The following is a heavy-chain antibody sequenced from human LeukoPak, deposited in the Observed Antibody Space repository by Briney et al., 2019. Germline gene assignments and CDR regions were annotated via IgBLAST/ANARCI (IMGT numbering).Heavy chain of an antibody. CDR1: GFTFSTNY. Sequence: GGSLRLSCAASGFTFSTNYMHWVRQAPGKGLEWVSVIFSGGSTYYADSVKGRFTISRDNSKNTLYLQMNSLRAEDTAVYYCASTPSARGSYFIDYWGQGTLVTVSS. CDR3: ASTPSARGSYFIDY. D-gene: IGHD1-26*01. J-gene: IGHJ4*02. V-gene: IGHV3-53*01. CDR2: IFSGGST.